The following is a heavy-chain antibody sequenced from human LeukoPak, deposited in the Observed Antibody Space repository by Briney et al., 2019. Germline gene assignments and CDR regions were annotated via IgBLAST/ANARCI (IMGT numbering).Heavy chain of an antibody. D-gene: IGHD2-21*01. J-gene: IGHJ4*02. CDR2: INPNSGGT. V-gene: IGHV1-2*02. Sequence: ASVKVSCKASGYTFTGYYMHWVRQAPGQGLEWMGWINPNSGGTNYAQKFQGRVTMTRDTSISTAYMELSGLRSDDTAVYYCARLGAYCGGDCYADYWGQGTLVTVSS. CDR3: ARLGAYCGGDCYADY. CDR1: GYTFTGYY.